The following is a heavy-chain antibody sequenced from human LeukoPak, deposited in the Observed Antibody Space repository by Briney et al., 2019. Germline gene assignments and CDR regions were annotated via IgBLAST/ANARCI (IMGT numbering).Heavy chain of an antibody. CDR2: INHSGST. J-gene: IGHJ3*01. D-gene: IGHD3-10*01. Sequence: SETLSRTCGVSGGSTSGYFWSWIRQPPGKGPEWIGEINHSGSTKYIPSLKSRLTISVDTSKNQFSLKLTSVTAADTAVYYCARVDGFGESPLDAFDVWGQGTMVTVSS. V-gene: IGHV4-34*01. CDR3: ARVDGFGESPLDAFDV. CDR1: GGSTSGYF.